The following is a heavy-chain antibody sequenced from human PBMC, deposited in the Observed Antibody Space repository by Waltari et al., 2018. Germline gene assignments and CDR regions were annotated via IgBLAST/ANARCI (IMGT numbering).Heavy chain of an antibody. J-gene: IGHJ4*02. CDR2: IYYSGST. CDR1: GGSLRSHY. V-gene: IGHV4-59*11. CDR3: AQLGISSSGYYPYFDY. Sequence: QVQLQESGPGLVKPSATLSLTCTVSGGSLRSHYWTWIRQPPGKGLEWIGYIYYSGSTNYNPSLKSRVTISVDTSKNQFSLKLSSVTAADTAVYYCAQLGISSSGYYPYFDYWGQGTLVTVSS. D-gene: IGHD3-22*01.